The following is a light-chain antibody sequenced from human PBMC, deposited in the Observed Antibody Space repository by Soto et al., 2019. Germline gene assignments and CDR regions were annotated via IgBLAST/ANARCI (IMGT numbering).Light chain of an antibody. Sequence: QAVVTQPPSASGTPGQRVAISCSGASYNIGSTRANWYRQLPGTAPKLLIYSDNQRPSGVPDRFSGSKSGTSASLAISGLQSEDEADYYCAAWDNSLNGYVFGTGTKVTVL. CDR2: SDN. CDR1: SYNIGSTR. V-gene: IGLV1-44*01. J-gene: IGLJ1*01. CDR3: AAWDNSLNGYV.